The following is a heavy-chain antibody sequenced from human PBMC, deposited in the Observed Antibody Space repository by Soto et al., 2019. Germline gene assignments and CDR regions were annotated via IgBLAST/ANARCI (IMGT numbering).Heavy chain of an antibody. J-gene: IGHJ2*01. CDR1: GFTFSSYG. V-gene: IGHV3-33*01. D-gene: IGHD1-26*01. Sequence: QVQLVESGGGVVQPGRSLRLSCAASGFTFSSYGMHWVRQAPGKGLEWVAVIWYDGSNKYYADSVKGRFTISRDNSKNTLYPQMNSLRAEDTAVYYCARAGELGPEYWYFDLWGRGTLVTVSS. CDR3: ARAGELGPEYWYFDL. CDR2: IWYDGSNK.